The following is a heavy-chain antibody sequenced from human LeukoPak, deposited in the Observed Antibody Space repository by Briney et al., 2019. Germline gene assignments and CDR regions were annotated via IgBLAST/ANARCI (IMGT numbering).Heavy chain of an antibody. CDR1: GYSFTSYW. CDR3: ARLTPDYDYVWGSYRPVYYFDY. D-gene: IGHD3-16*02. Sequence: GESLKISCKGSGYSFTSYWIGWVRQMPGKGLEWMGIIYPGDSDTRYSPSFQGQVTISADKSISTAYLQWSSLKASDTAMYYCARLTPDYDYVWGSYRPVYYFDYWGQGTLVTVSS. CDR2: IYPGDSDT. J-gene: IGHJ4*02. V-gene: IGHV5-51*01.